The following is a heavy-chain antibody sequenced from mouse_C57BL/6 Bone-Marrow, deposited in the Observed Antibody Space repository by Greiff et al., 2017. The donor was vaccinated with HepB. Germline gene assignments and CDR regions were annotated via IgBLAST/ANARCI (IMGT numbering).Heavy chain of an antibody. J-gene: IGHJ4*01. CDR3: ARGLYGSSYLYAMDY. CDR2: INPNNGGT. V-gene: IGHV1-22*01. CDR1: GYTFTDYN. Sequence: EVQLQQSGPELVKPGASVKMPCKASGYTFTDYNMHWVKQSHGKSLEWIGYINPNNGGTSYNQKFKGKATLTVNKSSSTAYMELRSLTSEDSAVYYCARGLYGSSYLYAMDYWCQGTSVTVSS. D-gene: IGHD1-1*01.